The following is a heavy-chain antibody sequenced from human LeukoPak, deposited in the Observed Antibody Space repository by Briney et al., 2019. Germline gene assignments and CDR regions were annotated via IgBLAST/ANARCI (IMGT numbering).Heavy chain of an antibody. V-gene: IGHV1-2*02. Sequence: ASVKVPCKASGYTFIGHYIHWVRQAPGQGPEWMGWINPNSGGTNCAQKFQDRVTMTRDTSISTAYIELSSLRSDDTAVYYCTRGWLQTRFDYWGQGTLVTVSS. J-gene: IGHJ4*02. CDR3: TRGWLQTRFDY. D-gene: IGHD5-24*01. CDR1: GYTFIGHY. CDR2: INPNSGGT.